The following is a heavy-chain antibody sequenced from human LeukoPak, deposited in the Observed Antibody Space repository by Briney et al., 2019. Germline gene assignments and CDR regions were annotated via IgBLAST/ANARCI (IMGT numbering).Heavy chain of an antibody. D-gene: IGHD3-10*01. CDR1: GFTFSNAW. CDR3: STETVRGDSRNLDS. CDR2: IKREADAGTT. J-gene: IGHJ4*02. V-gene: IGHV3-15*01. Sequence: GGSLRLSCAASGFTFSNAWMSWVRQAPGKGLEWVGRIKREADAGTTGYAAPVKGRFSISRDDLKNTLYLQMNSLKTGDTAVYYCSTETVRGDSRNLDSWGQGTLVTVSS.